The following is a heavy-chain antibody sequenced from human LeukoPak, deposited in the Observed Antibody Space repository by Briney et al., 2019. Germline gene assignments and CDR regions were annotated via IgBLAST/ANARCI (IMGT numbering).Heavy chain of an antibody. D-gene: IGHD3-3*01. V-gene: IGHV4-34*01. J-gene: IGHJ5*02. CDR1: GGSFSGYY. CDR2: INHSGST. Sequence: PSETLSLTCAVYGGSFSGYYWSWIRQPPGKGLEWIGEINHSGSTNYNPSLKSRVTISVDTSKNQFSLKLSSVTAADTAVYYCARSSWGEWLFGWFDPWGQGTLVTVSS. CDR3: ARSSWGEWLFGWFDP.